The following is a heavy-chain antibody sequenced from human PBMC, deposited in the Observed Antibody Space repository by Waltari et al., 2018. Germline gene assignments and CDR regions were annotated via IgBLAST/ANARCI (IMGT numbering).Heavy chain of an antibody. Sequence: QVQLQESGPGLVKPSETLSLTCAVSGYSISSGYYWGWIRQPPGKGLEWIGNIYHSGSTYYNPSRKSRVTISVDTSKNQFSLKLSSVTVADTAVYFCARADYDYFSGPSWWAWFDPWGQGILVTVSS. J-gene: IGHJ5*02. CDR3: ARADYDYFSGPSWWAWFDP. CDR1: GYSISSGYY. V-gene: IGHV4-38-2*01. D-gene: IGHD3-3*01. CDR2: IYHSGST.